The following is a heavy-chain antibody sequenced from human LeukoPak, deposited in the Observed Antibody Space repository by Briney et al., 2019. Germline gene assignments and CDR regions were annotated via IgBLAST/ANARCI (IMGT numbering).Heavy chain of an antibody. CDR2: IVVGSGNT. D-gene: IGHD5-12*01. V-gene: IGHV1-58*02. CDR3: AATIPWMPKSEALFSWFDP. J-gene: IGHJ5*02. Sequence: SVKVSCKASGFTFTSSAMQWVRLARGQRLEWIGWIVVGSGNTNYAQKFQERVTITRDMSTSTAYMELSSLRSEDTAVYYCAATIPWMPKSEALFSWFDPWGQGTLVTVSS. CDR1: GFTFTSSA.